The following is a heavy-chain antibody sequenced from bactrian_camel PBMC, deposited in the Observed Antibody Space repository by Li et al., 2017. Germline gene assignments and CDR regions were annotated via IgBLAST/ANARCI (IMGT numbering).Heavy chain of an antibody. CDR3: VRDIHVAEAY. D-gene: IGHD1*01. CDR1: GYYYSSTC. CDR2: INSGGGTT. V-gene: IGHV3S25*01. Sequence: QLVESGGGSVQAGGSLRLSCLLSGYYYSSTCVAWFRRAPGKGLEWVSHINSGGGTTYYADSVKGRFTISRDDAKNTVYLQMNSLKPEDTAVYYCVRDIHVAEAYWGQGTQVTVS. J-gene: IGHJ4*01.